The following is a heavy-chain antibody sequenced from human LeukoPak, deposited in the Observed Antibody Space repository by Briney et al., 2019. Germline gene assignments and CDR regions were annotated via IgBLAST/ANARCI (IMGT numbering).Heavy chain of an antibody. CDR3: ARDTAMVRGVIIPPY. D-gene: IGHD3-10*01. CDR1: GFTFSSYW. CDR2: IRGDGIST. J-gene: IGHJ4*02. V-gene: IGHV3-74*01. Sequence: GGSLRLSCAASGFTFSSYWMHWVRQTPGKGLVWVSRIRGDGISTSYADSVKGRFTISRDNAKNSLYLQMNSLRAEDTAVYYCARDTAMVRGVIIPPYWGQGTLVTVSS.